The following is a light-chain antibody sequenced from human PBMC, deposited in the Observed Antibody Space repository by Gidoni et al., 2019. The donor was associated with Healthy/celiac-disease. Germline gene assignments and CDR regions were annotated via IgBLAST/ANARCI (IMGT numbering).Light chain of an antibody. Sequence: DIQKTQSPSSLSASVGDRVTITCRASQSISSYLNWYQQKPGKAPKLLIYAASSLQSGVPSRFSGSGSGTDFPLTISSLQPEYFATYYCQQSYSTPGTFGQGTKVEIK. CDR2: AAS. CDR3: QQSYSTPGT. V-gene: IGKV1-39*01. CDR1: QSISSY. J-gene: IGKJ1*01.